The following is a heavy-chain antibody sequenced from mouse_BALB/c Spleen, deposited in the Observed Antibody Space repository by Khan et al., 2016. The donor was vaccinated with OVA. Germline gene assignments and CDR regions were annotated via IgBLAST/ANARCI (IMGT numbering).Heavy chain of an antibody. J-gene: IGHJ1*01. CDR1: GYTFTSYD. CDR3: ASHYYGGNLYWYFDV. Sequence: QVQLKESGAELVKPGASVKLSCKASGYTFTSYDINWVRQRPEQGLEWIGWIFPGADSTKYNEKFKGKATLTTDTSSSTAYMQLSRLTSEDSAVYFCASHYYGGNLYWYFDVWGAGTTVTVAS. D-gene: IGHD1-1*02. V-gene: IGHV1-85*01. CDR2: IFPGADST.